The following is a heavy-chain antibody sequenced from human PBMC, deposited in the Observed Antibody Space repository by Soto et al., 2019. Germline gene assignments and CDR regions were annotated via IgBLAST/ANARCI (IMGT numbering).Heavy chain of an antibody. J-gene: IGHJ4*02. CDR3: ARGVVDATSPFLDY. Sequence: ASVKVSCKASGYTFTSYYMYWVRQAPGQGLEWMGVINSFSGSTNYAQEFQGRVAMTRDTSTTTVYMELSSLTSEDTAVYYCARGVVDATSPFLDYWGQGTLVTVSS. D-gene: IGHD1-26*01. V-gene: IGHV1-46*01. CDR2: INSFSGST. CDR1: GYTFTSYY.